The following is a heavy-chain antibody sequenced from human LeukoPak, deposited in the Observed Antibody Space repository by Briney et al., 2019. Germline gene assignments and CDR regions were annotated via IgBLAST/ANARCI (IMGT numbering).Heavy chain of an antibody. CDR3: ARGGRFLEWLLD. J-gene: IGHJ4*02. CDR2: INHSGST. V-gene: IGHV4-34*01. CDR1: GGSFSGYY. D-gene: IGHD3-3*01. Sequence: SETLSLTCAVYGGSFSGYYWSWIRQPPGKGLEWIGEINHSGSTNYNPSLKSRVTISVDTSKNQFSLKLSSVTAADTAVYYCARGGRFLEWLLDWGQGTLVTVSS.